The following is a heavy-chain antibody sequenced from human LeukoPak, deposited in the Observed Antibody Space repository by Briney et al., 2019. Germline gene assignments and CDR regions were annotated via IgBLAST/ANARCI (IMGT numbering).Heavy chain of an antibody. CDR1: GFTFSSYA. V-gene: IGHV3-64*01. CDR3: ARGGATTLFDY. J-gene: IGHJ4*02. Sequence: GGSLRLSCAASGFTFSSYAMHWVRQAPGKGLEYVSAITSNGDKTYYGNSVKGRFAISRDNSKNTLYLQMGSLRIEDMAVYYCARGGATTLFDYWGQGTLVTVSS. CDR2: ITSNGDKT. D-gene: IGHD1-26*01.